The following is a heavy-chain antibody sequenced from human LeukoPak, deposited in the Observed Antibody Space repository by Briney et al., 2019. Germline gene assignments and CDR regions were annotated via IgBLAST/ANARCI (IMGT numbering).Heavy chain of an antibody. Sequence: NSGTSLRLSCAASGFTFSSYGMNWVRQAPGKGLEWVSSISSSSSYIYYADSVKGRFTISRDNAKNSLYLQMNSLRAEDTAVYYCARDLEVGYCSSTSCQFYGMDVWGQGTTVTVSS. J-gene: IGHJ6*02. CDR2: ISSSSSYI. CDR1: GFTFSSYG. D-gene: IGHD2-2*01. CDR3: ARDLEVGYCSSTSCQFYGMDV. V-gene: IGHV3-21*01.